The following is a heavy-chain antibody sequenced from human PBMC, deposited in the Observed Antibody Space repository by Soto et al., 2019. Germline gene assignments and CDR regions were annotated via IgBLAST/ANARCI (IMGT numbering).Heavy chain of an antibody. J-gene: IGHJ2*01. V-gene: IGHV3-30*04. Sequence: QVQLVESGGGVVQPGRSLRLSCAGSGFTFNTHSIHWVRQAPGKGLEWVAVISYDERTKFYADSVKGRFTISRDNSENSVYLQMNYPRPDDTAVYYCAREWENHSSSGLWYFYLWGRGALVTVSS. CDR1: GFTFNTHS. D-gene: IGHD6-6*01. CDR2: ISYDERTK. CDR3: AREWENHSSSGLWYFYL.